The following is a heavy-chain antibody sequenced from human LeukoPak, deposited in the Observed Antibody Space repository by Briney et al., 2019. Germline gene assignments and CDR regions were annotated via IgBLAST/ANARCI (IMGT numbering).Heavy chain of an antibody. D-gene: IGHD3-10*01. CDR3: AREGPWLTMVRGAYSDY. Sequence: PGGSLRLSCAASGFTFSSYSMNWVRQAPGKGLEWVSSISSSSSYIYYADSVKGRFTISRDNAKNSLYLQMNSLRAEDTAVYYCAREGPWLTMVRGAYSDYWGQGTLVTVSS. V-gene: IGHV3-21*01. J-gene: IGHJ4*02. CDR1: GFTFSSYS. CDR2: ISSSSSYI.